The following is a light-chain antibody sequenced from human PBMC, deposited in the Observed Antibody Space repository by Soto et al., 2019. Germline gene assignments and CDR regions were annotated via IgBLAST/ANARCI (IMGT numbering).Light chain of an antibody. Sequence: QSVLTQPASVSGSPGQTITISCTGTSSDIGGYNAVSWYQHHPGKAPKLIIYEVTHRPAGISDRFSASKSGNTASLTISGLQAEDEADYYCNSFRVNHLYFFGTGTKVTVL. CDR1: SSDIGGYNA. V-gene: IGLV2-14*01. CDR3: NSFRVNHLYF. CDR2: EVT. J-gene: IGLJ1*01.